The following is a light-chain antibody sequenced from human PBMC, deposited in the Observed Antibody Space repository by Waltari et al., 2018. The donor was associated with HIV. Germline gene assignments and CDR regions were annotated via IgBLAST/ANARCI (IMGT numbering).Light chain of an antibody. J-gene: IGLJ2*01. V-gene: IGLV2-14*01. Sequence: QSALTQPASVSGSPGQSITIACAGTSSDVAGYVYVSWYQQHPGKAPKLIIYDVTNRTSGVYTRYSGSKSGNKAALTISGLQADDEGDYYCSSYTSSRTVVVGGGTKLTDL. CDR1: SSDVAGYVY. CDR3: SSYTSSRTVV. CDR2: DVT.